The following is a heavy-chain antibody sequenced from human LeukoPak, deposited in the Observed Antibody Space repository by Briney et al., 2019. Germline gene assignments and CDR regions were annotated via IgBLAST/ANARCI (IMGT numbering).Heavy chain of an antibody. CDR1: GGSISSSGYY. CDR2: IYYSGST. D-gene: IGHD6-13*01. Sequence: SETLSLTCTVSGGSISSSGYYWGWIRQPPGKGLEWIGSIYYSGSTYYNPSLKSRVTISVDTSKNQLSLKLSSVTAADTDVYYCARRHSSSYGFDYWGQGTLVTVSS. CDR3: ARRHSSSYGFDY. J-gene: IGHJ4*02. V-gene: IGHV4-39*07.